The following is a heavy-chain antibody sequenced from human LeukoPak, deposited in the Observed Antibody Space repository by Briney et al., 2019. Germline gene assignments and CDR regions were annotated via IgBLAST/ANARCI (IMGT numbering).Heavy chain of an antibody. Sequence: ASVKVSCKASGYTFTSYAMHWVRQAPGQGLEWMGWINPNSGGTNYAQKFQGWVTMTRDTSISTAYMELSRLRSDDTAVYYCARGDYVWGSYRPYYFDYWGQGTLVTVSS. D-gene: IGHD3-16*02. CDR1: GYTFTSYA. J-gene: IGHJ4*02. V-gene: IGHV1-2*04. CDR3: ARGDYVWGSYRPYYFDY. CDR2: INPNSGGT.